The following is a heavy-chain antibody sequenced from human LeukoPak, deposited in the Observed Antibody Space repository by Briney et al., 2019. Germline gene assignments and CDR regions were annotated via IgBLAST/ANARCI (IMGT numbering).Heavy chain of an antibody. J-gene: IGHJ4*02. CDR3: ARGVVPRVRFLEWLLHY. V-gene: IGHV3-30-3*01. CDR2: ISYDGSNK. CDR1: GFTFSSYA. Sequence: GGSLRLSCAASGFTFSSYAMHWVRQAPGKGLEWVAVISYDGSNKYYADSVKGRFTISRDNAKNSLYLQMNSLRAEDTAVYYCARGVVPRVRFLEWLLHYWGQGTLVTVSS. D-gene: IGHD3-3*01.